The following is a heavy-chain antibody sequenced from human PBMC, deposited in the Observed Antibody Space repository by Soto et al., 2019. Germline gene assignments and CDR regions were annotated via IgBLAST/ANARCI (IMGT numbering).Heavy chain of an antibody. D-gene: IGHD6-13*01. CDR3: ARGEPSSSWHLRAYYYYGMDV. J-gene: IGHJ6*02. CDR2: ISSSSSTI. Sequence: EVQLVESGGGLVQPGGSLRLSCAASGFTFSSYSMNWVRQAPGKGLEWVSYISSSSSTIYYADSVKGRFTISRDNAKNSLYLQMNSLRDEDTAVYYCARGEPSSSWHLRAYYYYGMDVWGQGTTVTVSS. CDR1: GFTFSSYS. V-gene: IGHV3-48*02.